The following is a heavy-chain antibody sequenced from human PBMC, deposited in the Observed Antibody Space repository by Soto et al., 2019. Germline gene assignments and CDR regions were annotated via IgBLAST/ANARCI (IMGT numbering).Heavy chain of an antibody. CDR1: GFTFSSYA. Sequence: EVQLVESGGGLVQPGGSLRLSCAASGFTFSSYARHWVRQAPGKGLEYVSVISSNGGSTYYANSVKGRFTISRDNSKHTLYLQMGSLRAEDMAVYYCARGGRGYEFDYWGQGTLVTVSS. CDR2: ISSNGGST. CDR3: ARGGRGYEFDY. V-gene: IGHV3-64*01. J-gene: IGHJ4*02. D-gene: IGHD5-12*01.